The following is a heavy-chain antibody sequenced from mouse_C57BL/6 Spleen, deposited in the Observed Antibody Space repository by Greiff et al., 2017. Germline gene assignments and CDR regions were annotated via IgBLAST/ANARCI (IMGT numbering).Heavy chain of an antibody. CDR3: ARSGTVVNWYFDV. CDR1: GYAFSSSW. Sequence: QVQLQQSGPELVKPGASVKISCKASGYAFSSSWMNWVKQRPGKGLEWIGRIYPGDGDTNYNGKFKGKATLTADKSSSTAYMQLSSLTSEDSAVYFCARSGTVVNWYFDVWGTGTTVTVSS. D-gene: IGHD1-1*01. CDR2: IYPGDGDT. V-gene: IGHV1-82*01. J-gene: IGHJ1*03.